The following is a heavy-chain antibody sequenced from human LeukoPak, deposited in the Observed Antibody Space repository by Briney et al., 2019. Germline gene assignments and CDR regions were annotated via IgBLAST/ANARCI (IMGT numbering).Heavy chain of an antibody. J-gene: IGHJ4*02. CDR2: ISGSGGST. D-gene: IGHD1-26*01. Sequence: GGSLRLSCAASGFTFSSYAMSWVRQAPGKGLEWVSAISGSGGSTYYADSVKGRFTISRDNSKNTLYLQMSSLRPKDTAVYYCAKLAVGAPGYFDYWGQGTLVTVSS. V-gene: IGHV3-23*01. CDR1: GFTFSSYA. CDR3: AKLAVGAPGYFDY.